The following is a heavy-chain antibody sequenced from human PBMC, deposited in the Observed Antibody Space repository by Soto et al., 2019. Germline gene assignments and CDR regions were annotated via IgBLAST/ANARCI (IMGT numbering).Heavy chain of an antibody. V-gene: IGHV1-69*01. Sequence: QVQLVQSGAEVKKPGSSVKVSCKASGGTFSSYAISWVRQSPGQGLEWMGGIIPIFGTANYAQKFQGRVTITADESTRTAYMELSSLRSEDTAVDYCARGRYCSSTSCYTGDNWFDPWGQGTLVTVSS. D-gene: IGHD2-2*02. J-gene: IGHJ5*02. CDR2: IIPIFGTA. CDR1: GGTFSSYA. CDR3: ARGRYCSSTSCYTGDNWFDP.